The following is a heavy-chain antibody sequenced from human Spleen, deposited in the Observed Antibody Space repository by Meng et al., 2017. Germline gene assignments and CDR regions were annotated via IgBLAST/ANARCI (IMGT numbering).Heavy chain of an antibody. D-gene: IGHD4-23*01. CDR2: QCHADDT. J-gene: IGHJ4*02. Sequence: QLQLRESGPGLVKPSETLSLTCSVSGGPISRTGTCGGWTRQPPGKGLEWIGSQCHADDTYYNPSLMGRVTISVDTSKNQVSLKLTSVTAADTSVYFCARHTFSGNPGGIDSRGQGILVTVSS. V-gene: IGHV4-39*01. CDR1: GGPISRTGTC. CDR3: ARHTFSGNPGGIDS.